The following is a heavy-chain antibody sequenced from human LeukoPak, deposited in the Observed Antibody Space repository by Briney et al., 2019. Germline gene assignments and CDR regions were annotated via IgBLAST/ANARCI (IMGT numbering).Heavy chain of an antibody. CDR1: GGSLSLYY. V-gene: IGHV4-4*07. D-gene: IGHD3-10*01. J-gene: IGHJ6*03. CDR3: ARESSGSYHNPLGYMDV. CDR2: IFTSGIS. Sequence: SETLSLTCTVSGGSLSLYYWNWIRQPAGKGLEWIGRIFTSGISNHNPSLKSRVTMSVDTSKSQFSLNLSSVTAADTAVYYCARESSGSYHNPLGYMDVWWKGTTVTVSS.